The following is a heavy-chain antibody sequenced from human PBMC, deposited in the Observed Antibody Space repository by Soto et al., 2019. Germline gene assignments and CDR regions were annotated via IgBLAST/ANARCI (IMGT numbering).Heavy chain of an antibody. CDR3: AKASGRVHYGMHV. V-gene: IGHV3-23*01. D-gene: IGHD3-10*01. CDR2: IRGSGGGT. J-gene: IGHJ6*02. CDR1: GFPFIMFA. Sequence: PGGSLRLSCAASGFPFIMFAINWVRQAPGKGLEWVSGIRGSGGGTYYADSVKGRFTISRDDSRNMLYLEMNTLRGEDTAVYYCAKASGRVHYGMHVWGQGTTVTVSS.